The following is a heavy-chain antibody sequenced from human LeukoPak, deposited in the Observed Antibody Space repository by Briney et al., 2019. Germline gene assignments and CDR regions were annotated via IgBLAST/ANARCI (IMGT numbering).Heavy chain of an antibody. D-gene: IGHD3-22*01. Sequence: GGSLRLSCAASGFTFSGYSMNWVRQAPGKGLEWVSSISTSSSYIYYADSVKGRFTISRDTAKNSLYLQMNSLRAEDTAVYYCARGNYYYDSSGHHYYFDYWGQGTLVTVSS. V-gene: IGHV3-21*04. CDR1: GFTFSGYS. J-gene: IGHJ4*02. CDR2: ISTSSSYI. CDR3: ARGNYYYDSSGHHYYFDY.